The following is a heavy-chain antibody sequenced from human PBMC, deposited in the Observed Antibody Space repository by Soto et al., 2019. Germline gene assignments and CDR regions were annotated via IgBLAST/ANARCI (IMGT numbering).Heavy chain of an antibody. J-gene: IGHJ3*02. Sequence: PGGSLRLSCAASGFTVSSNYMSWVRQAPGKGLEWVSVIYSGGSTYFADSVKDRFSISRDNAKNTLHLQMNSLRAEDTAVYYCAIEKVGATSVHVFDIWGQGTMVTVSS. V-gene: IGHV3-66*01. D-gene: IGHD1-26*01. CDR2: IYSGGST. CDR1: GFTVSSNY. CDR3: AIEKVGATSVHVFDI.